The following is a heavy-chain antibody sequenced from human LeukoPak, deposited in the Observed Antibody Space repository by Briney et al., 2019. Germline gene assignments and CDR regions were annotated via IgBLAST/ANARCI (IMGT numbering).Heavy chain of an antibody. CDR2: ISNDGAHI. J-gene: IGHJ4*02. D-gene: IGHD4/OR15-4a*01. CDR3: ARDRVQIWSYVAIFDY. Sequence: GGSLRLSCAASGFTFSSYAMNWVRQTPGKGLEWVAVISNDGAHIGYRDPVRGRFTISRDISKNTLYLQMNSLRSEDTAVYFCARDRVQIWSYVAIFDYWSQGTLVTVSS. V-gene: IGHV3-30*04. CDR1: GFTFSSYA.